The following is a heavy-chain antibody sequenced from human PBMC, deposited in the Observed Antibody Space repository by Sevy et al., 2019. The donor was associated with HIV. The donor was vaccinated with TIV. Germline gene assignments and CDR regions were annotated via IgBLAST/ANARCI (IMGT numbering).Heavy chain of an antibody. CDR2: INSDGSST. Sequence: GGSLRLSCAASAFTFSSYWMHWVRQAPGKGLVWVSRINSDGSSTSYADSVKGRFTISRDNAKNTLYLQMNSLRAEDTAVYYCARVTQWELLPHFDYWGQGTLVTVSS. D-gene: IGHD1-26*01. CDR1: AFTFSSYW. J-gene: IGHJ4*02. CDR3: ARVTQWELLPHFDY. V-gene: IGHV3-74*01.